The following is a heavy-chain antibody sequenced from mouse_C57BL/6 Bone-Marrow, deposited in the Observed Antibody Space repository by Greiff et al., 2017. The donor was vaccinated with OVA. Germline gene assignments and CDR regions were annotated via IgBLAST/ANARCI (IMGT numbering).Heavy chain of an antibody. CDR3: TLFDY. CDR2: IDPETGGT. Sequence: QVHVKQSGAELVRPGASVTLSCKASGYTFTDYEMHWVKQTPVHGLEWIGAIDPETGGTAYNQKFKGKAILTADKSSSTAYMELRSLTSEDSAVYYCTLFDYWGQGTTLTVSS. CDR1: GYTFTDYE. V-gene: IGHV1-15*01. J-gene: IGHJ2*01.